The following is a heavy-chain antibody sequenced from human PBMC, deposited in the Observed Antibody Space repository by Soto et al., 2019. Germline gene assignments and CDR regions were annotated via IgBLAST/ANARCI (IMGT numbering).Heavy chain of an antibody. D-gene: IGHD3-3*01. J-gene: IGHJ3*02. CDR3: ARGGGVGVAGSAAFDM. CDR1: GYPVTAYY. V-gene: IGHV1-2*02. CDR2: INPATGAA. Sequence: QLHLVQSGAVVKKPGASVTVCCSASGYPVTAYYMHWVRQAPGRGLEWMGGINPATGAAKYTQTFQGRVTTTRATSTSKVFMELRGLTSEDTAVFYCARGGGVGVAGSAAFDMWGQGTLVTVSS.